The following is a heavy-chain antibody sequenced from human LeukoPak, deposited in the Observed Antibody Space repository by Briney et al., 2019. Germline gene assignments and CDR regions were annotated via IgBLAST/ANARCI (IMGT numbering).Heavy chain of an antibody. CDR3: ARAWGSRTYDY. CDR2: IKQDGSEK. J-gene: IGHJ4*02. D-gene: IGHD2-15*01. CDR1: GFTFSSYW. Sequence: GGSLRLSCAASGFTFSSYWMSWVRQAPGKGLEXVANIKQDGSEKYYVDSVKGRFTISRDNAKNSLYLQMNSLRAEDTAVYYCARAWGSRTYDYWGQGTLVTVSS. V-gene: IGHV3-7*04.